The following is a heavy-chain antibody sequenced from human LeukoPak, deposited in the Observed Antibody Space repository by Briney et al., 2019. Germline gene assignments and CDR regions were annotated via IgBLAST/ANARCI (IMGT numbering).Heavy chain of an antibody. CDR3: ARDRCGYSSTCPFDY. CDR1: GFTFSSYP. J-gene: IGHJ4*02. Sequence: GGSLRLSCAASGFTFSSYPMHWVRQAPGKGLEWLAFISYDGSNKYYADSVKGRFTISRDNSKNTLYLQMNSLRVGDTAVYYCARDRCGYSSTCPFDYWGQGTLVTASS. D-gene: IGHD6-13*01. V-gene: IGHV3-30-3*01. CDR2: ISYDGSNK.